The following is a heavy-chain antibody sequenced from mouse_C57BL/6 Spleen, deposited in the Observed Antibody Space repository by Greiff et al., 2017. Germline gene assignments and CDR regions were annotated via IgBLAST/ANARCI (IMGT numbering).Heavy chain of an antibody. J-gene: IGHJ3*01. CDR3: TSYYYGSSTPFAY. V-gene: IGHV1-5*01. CDR2: IYPGNSDT. CDR1: GYTFTSYW. Sequence: VQLQQSGTVLARPGASVKMSCKTSGYTFTSYWMHWVKQRPGQGLEWIGAIYPGNSDTSYNQKFKGKAKLTAVTSASTAYMELSSLTNEDSAVYYCTSYYYGSSTPFAYWGQGTLVTVSA. D-gene: IGHD1-1*01.